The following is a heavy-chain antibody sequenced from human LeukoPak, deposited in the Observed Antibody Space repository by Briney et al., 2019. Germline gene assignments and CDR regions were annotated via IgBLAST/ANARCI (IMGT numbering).Heavy chain of an antibody. CDR3: AKDLRFLEWLFGSFDY. CDR2: ISYDGSNK. V-gene: IGHV3-30*18. CDR1: GFTFSSYG. J-gene: IGHJ4*02. D-gene: IGHD3-3*01. Sequence: GGSLRLSCAASGFTFSSYGMHWVRQAPGKGLEWVAVISYDGSNKYYADSVKGRFTISRDNSKNTLYLQMNSLRAEDTAVYYCAKDLRFLEWLFGSFDYWGQGTLVTVSS.